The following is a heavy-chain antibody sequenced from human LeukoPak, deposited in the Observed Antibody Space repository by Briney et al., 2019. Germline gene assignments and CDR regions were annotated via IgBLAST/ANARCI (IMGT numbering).Heavy chain of an antibody. CDR1: GASVNDNY. D-gene: IGHD2-15*01. V-gene: IGHV4-4*07. CDR2: IYTDGST. J-gene: IGHJ4*02. Sequence: SGTLSLTCTVSGASVNDNYWSWSRQPAGKTLEWIGRIYTDGSTNYNPSLKSRVAISVDTSTNQFSLLLRSVTAADTAIYHCTIGSSSGSLAYWGQGTLVTVSS. CDR3: TIGSSSGSLAY.